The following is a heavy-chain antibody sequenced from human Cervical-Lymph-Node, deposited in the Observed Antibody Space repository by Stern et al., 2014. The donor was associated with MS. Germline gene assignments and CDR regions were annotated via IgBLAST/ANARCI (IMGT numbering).Heavy chain of an antibody. CDR2: IYYSGTT. Sequence: QVQLQESGPGLVKPSETLSLTCTVSGGSISSSSYYWGWIRQPPGKGLEWIGSIYYSGTTSYHPSLKSRVTISVDTSKNHFSLKLSSVTAADTAVYYCARHPPYSSSPNWFDPWGQGTLVTVSS. CDR3: ARHPPYSSSPNWFDP. D-gene: IGHD6-6*01. J-gene: IGHJ5*02. V-gene: IGHV4-39*01. CDR1: GGSISSSSYY.